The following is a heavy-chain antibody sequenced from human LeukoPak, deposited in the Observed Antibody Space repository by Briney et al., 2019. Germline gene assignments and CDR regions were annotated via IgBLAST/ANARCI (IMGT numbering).Heavy chain of an antibody. D-gene: IGHD3-10*01. CDR1: GYTFTSYG. CDR2: ISAYNGNT. Sequence: ASVKVSCKASGYTFTSYGISWVRQAPGQGLEWMGWISAYNGNTNYAQKLQGRVTMTTDTSTSKAYMELRSLRSDDTAVYYCARGDYYGSGSYYNDPIGDYWGQGTLVTVSS. J-gene: IGHJ4*02. V-gene: IGHV1-18*01. CDR3: ARGDYYGSGSYYNDPIGDY.